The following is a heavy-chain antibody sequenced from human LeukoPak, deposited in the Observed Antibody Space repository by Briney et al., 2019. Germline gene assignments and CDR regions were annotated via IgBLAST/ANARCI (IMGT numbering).Heavy chain of an antibody. V-gene: IGHV4-39*01. Sequence: SGTLSLTCTVSGGSISSSSYYWGWIRQPPGKGLEWIGSIYYSGSTYYNPSLKSRVTISVDTSKNQFSLKLSSVTAADTAVYYCARMEYSSGWYFDYWGQGTLVTVSS. CDR3: ARMEYSSGWYFDY. D-gene: IGHD6-19*01. CDR1: GGSISSSSYY. J-gene: IGHJ4*02. CDR2: IYYSGST.